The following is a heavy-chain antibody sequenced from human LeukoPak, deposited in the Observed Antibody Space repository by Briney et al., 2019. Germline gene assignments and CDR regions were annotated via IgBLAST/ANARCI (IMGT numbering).Heavy chain of an antibody. J-gene: IGHJ4*02. CDR2: TSNSGGST. D-gene: IGHD5-24*01. Sequence: GGSLRLSCAASGFPFSVYGMTWVRQAPGKGLEWVSATSNSGGSTYYADSVKGRFTISRDNAKNSLYLQMNSLRAEDTAVYYCARDHVEMATIPRYFDYWGQGTLVTVSS. CDR1: GFPFSVYG. V-gene: IGHV3-21*01. CDR3: ARDHVEMATIPRYFDY.